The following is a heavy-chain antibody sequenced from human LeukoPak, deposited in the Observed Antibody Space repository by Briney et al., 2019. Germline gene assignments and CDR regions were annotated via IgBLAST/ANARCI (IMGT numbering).Heavy chain of an antibody. Sequence: ASVKVSCKASGYTFTSYYMHWVRQAPGQGLEWMGVINPSGGSTSYAQKFQGRVTMTRDTSTSILYMELSSLRSEDTAVFYCARAHYDGMDVWGQGTTVTVSS. CDR3: ARAHYDGMDV. CDR2: INPSGGST. J-gene: IGHJ6*02. CDR1: GYTFTSYY. V-gene: IGHV1-46*01.